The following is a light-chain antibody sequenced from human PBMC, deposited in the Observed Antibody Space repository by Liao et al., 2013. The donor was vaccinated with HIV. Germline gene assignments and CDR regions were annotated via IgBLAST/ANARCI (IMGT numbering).Light chain of an antibody. CDR3: QVWDSSSDHRI. CDR2: YDS. Sequence: SYVLTQPPSVSVAPGKTGSITCGGNNIGRKRVHWYQQKPGQAPVLVICYDSDRPSGIPERFSGSNSGNTATLTISRVEVGDEADYYCQVWDSSSDHRIFGTGTKVTVL. V-gene: IGLV3-21*04. CDR1: NIGRKR. J-gene: IGLJ1*01.